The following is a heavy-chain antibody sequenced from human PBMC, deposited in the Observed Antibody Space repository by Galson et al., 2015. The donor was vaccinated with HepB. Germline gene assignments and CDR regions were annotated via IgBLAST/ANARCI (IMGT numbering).Heavy chain of an antibody. D-gene: IGHD6-13*01. V-gene: IGHV3-30*18. CDR3: AKGSSSWLIYYYYGMDV. J-gene: IGHJ6*02. Sequence: SLRLSCAASGFTFSSYGMHWVRQAPGKGLEWVAVISYDGSNKYYADSVKGRFTISRDNSKNTLYLQMNSLRAEDTAVYYCAKGSSSWLIYYYYGMDVWGQGTTVTVSS. CDR1: GFTFSSYG. CDR2: ISYDGSNK.